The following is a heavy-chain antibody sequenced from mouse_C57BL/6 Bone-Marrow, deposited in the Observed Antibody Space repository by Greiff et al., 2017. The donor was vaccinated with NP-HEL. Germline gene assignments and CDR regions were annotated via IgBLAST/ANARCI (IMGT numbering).Heavy chain of an antibody. V-gene: IGHV5-6*01. CDR3: ARQRTGGDFDV. J-gene: IGHJ1*03. CDR2: ISSGGSYT. CDR1: GFTFSSYG. Sequence: EVKLQESGGDLVKPGGSLKLSCAASGFTFSSYGMSWVRQTPDKRLEWVATISSGGSYTYYPDSVKGRFTISRDTAKKTLYMQMSSLKSEDTAMYYCARQRTGGDFDVSGTGTTGTVSS.